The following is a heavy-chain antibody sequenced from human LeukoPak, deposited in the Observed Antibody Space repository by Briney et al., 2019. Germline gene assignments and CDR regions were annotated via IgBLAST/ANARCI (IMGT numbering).Heavy chain of an antibody. J-gene: IGHJ6*03. CDR3: ARDRVQEVPAAIVGLYYYYYYMDV. CDR1: GYTFTSYG. V-gene: IGHV1-18*01. D-gene: IGHD2-2*02. CDR2: ISAYNGNT. Sequence: GASVKVSCKASGYTFTSYGISWVRQAPGQGLEWMGWISAYNGNTNYAQKLQGRVTMTTDTSTSTAYMELRSLRSDDTAVYYCARDRVQEVPAAIVGLYYYYYYMDVWGKGTTVTVSS.